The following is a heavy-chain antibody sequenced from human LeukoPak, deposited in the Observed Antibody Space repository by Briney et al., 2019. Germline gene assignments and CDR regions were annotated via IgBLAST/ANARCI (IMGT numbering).Heavy chain of an antibody. CDR2: IRYDGSNK. V-gene: IGHV3-30*02. CDR1: GFTFSSYG. J-gene: IGHJ6*02. Sequence: PGGSLRLSCAASGFTFSSYGMHWVRQAPGKGLEWVAFIRYDGSNKYYADSVKGRFTISRDNSKNALYLRMNSLRAEDTAVYYCAKVPTTVTFYYYYYGMDVWGQGTTVTVSS. D-gene: IGHD4-17*01. CDR3: AKVPTTVTFYYYYYGMDV.